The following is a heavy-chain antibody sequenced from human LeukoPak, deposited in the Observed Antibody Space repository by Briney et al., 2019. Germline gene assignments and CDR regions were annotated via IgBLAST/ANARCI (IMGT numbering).Heavy chain of an antibody. CDR1: GFTFSSYS. CDR3: ARFGITATLDV. V-gene: IGHV3-21*01. CDR2: ISSSSSYI. Sequence: PGGSLRLSCAASGFTFSSYSMNWVRQAPGKGLEWVSSISSSSSYIYYADSVKGRFTISRDNARNSLYLQVNSLRAEDTAVYSCARFGITATLDVWGKGTTVTVSS. D-gene: IGHD1/OR15-1a*01. J-gene: IGHJ6*04.